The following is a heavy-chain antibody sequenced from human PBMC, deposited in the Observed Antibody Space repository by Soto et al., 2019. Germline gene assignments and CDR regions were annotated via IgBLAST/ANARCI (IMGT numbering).Heavy chain of an antibody. J-gene: IGHJ4*02. CDR3: AKVRASYSCGSFDY. CDR2: ISGSGGST. D-gene: IGHD5-18*01. CDR1: GFTFSIYA. Sequence: GVLRLSCAASGFTFSIYAMSWVRQAPGKGLEWVSAISGSGGSTYYADSVKGRFTISRDNSKNSLYLQMNSLRAEDTAFYFCAKVRASYSCGSFDYWGQGTLVTVSS. V-gene: IGHV3-23*01.